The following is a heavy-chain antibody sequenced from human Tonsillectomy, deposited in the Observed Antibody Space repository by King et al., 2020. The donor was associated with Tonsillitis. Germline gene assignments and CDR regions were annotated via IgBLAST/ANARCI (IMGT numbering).Heavy chain of an antibody. CDR1: DYTFTSYP. CDR3: VRASYYYDSSGYFSRAVWDY. D-gene: IGHD3-22*01. V-gene: IGHV7-4-1*02. CDR2: INTNTGNP. J-gene: IGHJ4*02. Sequence: VQLVQSGSELKKPGASVKVSCKASDYTFTSYPLNWVRQAPGQGLEWMGWINTNTGNPTYAQGFTGRFVFSLDTSVTTAYLHISGLKAEDTAVYYCVRASYYYDSSGYFSRAVWDYWGQGTLVTVSS.